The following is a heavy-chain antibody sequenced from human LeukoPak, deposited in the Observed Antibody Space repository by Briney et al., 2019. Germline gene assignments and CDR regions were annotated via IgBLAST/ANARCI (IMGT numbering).Heavy chain of an antibody. CDR1: GFTSSDYG. CDR2: IHYDASNK. V-gene: IGHV3-30*02. J-gene: IGHJ4*02. Sequence: PGGSLRLSCAASGFTSSDYGMHWVRQAPGKGLEWVSFIHYDASNKFFADSVQGRFTISRDNSLDTVYLQMNRLRPEDTGIYYCATNLIVGATIDYWGQGTLVTVSS. CDR3: ATNLIVGATIDY. D-gene: IGHD1-26*01.